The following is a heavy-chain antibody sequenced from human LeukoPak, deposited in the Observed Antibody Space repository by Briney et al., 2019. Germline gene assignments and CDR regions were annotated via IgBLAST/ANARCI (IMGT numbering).Heavy chain of an antibody. CDR2: ISYDGSNK. D-gene: IGHD3-16*02. J-gene: IGHJ6*02. CDR1: GFTFSSYA. CDR3: ARSGYCSGGSFCSIYDYVWGSYRSNYYYGMDV. Sequence: PGGSLRLSCAASGFTFSSYAMHWVRQAPGKGLEWVAVISYDGSNKYYADSVRGRFTISRDNSKNTLYLQMNSLRAEDTAVYYCARSGYCSGGSFCSIYDYVWGSYRSNYYYGMDVWGQGTTVTVSS. V-gene: IGHV3-30-3*01.